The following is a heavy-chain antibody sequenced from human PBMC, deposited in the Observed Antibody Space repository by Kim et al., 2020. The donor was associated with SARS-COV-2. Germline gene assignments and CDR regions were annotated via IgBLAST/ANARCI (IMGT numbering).Heavy chain of an antibody. D-gene: IGHD1-26*01. Sequence: SVKVSCKASGGTFSSYAISWVRQAPGQGLEWMGGIIPIFGTANYAQKFQGRVTITADESTSTAYMELSSLRSEDTAVYYCAARRRGATAAPLPYWGQGTLVTVSS. CDR1: GGTFSSYA. J-gene: IGHJ4*02. CDR2: IIPIFGTA. CDR3: AARRRGATAAPLPY. V-gene: IGHV1-69*13.